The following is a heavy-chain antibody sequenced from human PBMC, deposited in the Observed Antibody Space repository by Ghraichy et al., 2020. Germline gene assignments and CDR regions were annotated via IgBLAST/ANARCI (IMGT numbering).Heavy chain of an antibody. CDR3: ARHRRPNCSGGSCYSDAFDI. CDR1: SGSMSSYY. Sequence: ESLNISCTVSSGSMSSYYWSWIRQPPGKGLEWIAYIYFSGGTNYNPSLKSRVAISVDTSKNQFSLRLSSVTAADTAVYYCARHRRPNCSGGSCYSDAFDIWGQGTMVTVSS. V-gene: IGHV4-59*08. D-gene: IGHD2-15*01. J-gene: IGHJ3*02. CDR2: IYFSGGT.